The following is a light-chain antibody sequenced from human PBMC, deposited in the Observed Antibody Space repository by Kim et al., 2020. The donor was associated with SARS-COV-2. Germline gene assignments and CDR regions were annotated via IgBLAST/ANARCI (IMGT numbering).Light chain of an antibody. CDR3: QAWDSSTAV. V-gene: IGLV3-1*01. CDR2: QDS. Sequence: SVSPGQTTSLTCSGDKLGDKYACLYQQKPGQSPVLVNYQDSKRPSGIPERFSGSNSGNTATLTISGTQAMDEADYYCQAWDSSTAVFGGGTQLTVL. CDR1: KLGDKY. J-gene: IGLJ3*02.